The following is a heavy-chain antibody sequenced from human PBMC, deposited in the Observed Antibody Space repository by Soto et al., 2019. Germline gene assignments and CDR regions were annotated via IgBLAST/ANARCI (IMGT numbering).Heavy chain of an antibody. J-gene: IGHJ6*02. Sequence: SETLSLTCAVYGGSFSGYYWSWIRQPPGKGLEWIGEINNSGSTKYNPSLKSRVTISVDTSKNQFSLKLSSVTAADTAVYYCARRIQLWFRAYYYYGMDVWGQGTTVTVSS. D-gene: IGHD5-18*01. CDR3: ARRIQLWFRAYYYYGMDV. V-gene: IGHV4-34*01. CDR2: INNSGST. CDR1: GGSFSGYY.